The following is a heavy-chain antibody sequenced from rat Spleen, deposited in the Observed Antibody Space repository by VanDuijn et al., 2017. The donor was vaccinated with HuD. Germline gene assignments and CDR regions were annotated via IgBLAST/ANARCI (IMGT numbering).Heavy chain of an antibody. Sequence: EVQLVESGGDLVQPGRSMKLSCAVSGFTFSNYYMAWVRQAPTKGLEWVASISTGGGNTYYRDSVKGRFTISRDNAKSTLYLQMDSLRSEDTATYYCTKGFYFYSAFDFWGQGVMVTVSS. CDR1: GFTFSNYY. D-gene: IGHD1-1*01. CDR2: ISTGGGNT. J-gene: IGHJ2*01. CDR3: TKGFYFYSAFDF. V-gene: IGHV5-25*01.